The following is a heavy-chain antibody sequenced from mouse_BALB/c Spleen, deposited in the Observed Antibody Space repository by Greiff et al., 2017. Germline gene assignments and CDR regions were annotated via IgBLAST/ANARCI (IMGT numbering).Heavy chain of an antibody. CDR1: GFTFTDYY. J-gene: IGHJ4*01. D-gene: IGHD3-3*01. CDR2: IRNKANGYTT. CDR3: ARDGGTGSMDY. V-gene: IGHV7-3*02. Sequence: EVKLVESGGGLVQPGGSLRLSCATSGFTFTDYYMSWVRQPPGKALEWLGFIRNKANGYTTEYSASVKGRFTISRDNSQSILYLQMNTLRAEDSATYYCARDGGTGSMDYWGQGTSVTVSS.